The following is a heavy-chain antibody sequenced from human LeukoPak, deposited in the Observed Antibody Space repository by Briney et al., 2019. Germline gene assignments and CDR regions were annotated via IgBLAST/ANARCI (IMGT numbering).Heavy chain of an antibody. J-gene: IGHJ4*02. CDR3: ARDSGSASWAYS. D-gene: IGHD2-15*01. Sequence: PGGSLRLSCAASGFTFSSYAMHWVRQAPGKGLEWVAVISYDGSNKYYADSVKGRFTISRDIAENTLSLQMNSLRVEDTAVYYCARDSGSASWAYSWGQGTLVTVSS. CDR2: ISYDGSNK. V-gene: IGHV3-30*04. CDR1: GFTFSSYA.